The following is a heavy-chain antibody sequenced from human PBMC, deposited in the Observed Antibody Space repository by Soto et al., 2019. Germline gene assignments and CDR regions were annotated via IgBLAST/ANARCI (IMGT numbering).Heavy chain of an antibody. CDR3: ARKLPPNAPDYYYYGMDV. V-gene: IGHV1-69*13. CDR2: IIPIFGTA. CDR1: GGTFSSYA. D-gene: IGHD2-15*01. J-gene: IGHJ6*02. Sequence: ASVKVSCKASGGTFSSYAISWVRQAPGQGLEWKGGIIPIFGTANYAQKFQGRVTITADESTSTAYMELSSLRSEDTAVYYCARKLPPNAPDYYYYGMDVWGQGTTVTVSS.